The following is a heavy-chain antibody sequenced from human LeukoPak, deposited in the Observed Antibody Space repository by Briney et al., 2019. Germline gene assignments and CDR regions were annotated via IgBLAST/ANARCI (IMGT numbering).Heavy chain of an antibody. Sequence: GGTLRLSCAASGFTFSSCGMSWVRQAPGKGLEWVSALSDSGGSTFYADSVKGRFTISRDNSKNTLYLQMNSLRAEDTAVYYCAKAKIAARPNYDYWGQGTLVTVSS. CDR1: GFTFSSCG. D-gene: IGHD6-6*01. CDR3: AKAKIAARPNYDY. V-gene: IGHV3-23*01. J-gene: IGHJ4*02. CDR2: LSDSGGST.